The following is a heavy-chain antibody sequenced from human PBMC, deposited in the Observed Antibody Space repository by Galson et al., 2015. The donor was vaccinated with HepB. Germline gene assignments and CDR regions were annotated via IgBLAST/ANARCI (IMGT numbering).Heavy chain of an antibody. Sequence: SVKVSCKASGGTFSSYAISWVRQAPGQGLEWMGRIIPILGIANYAQKFQGRVTITADKSTSTAYMELSSLRSEDTAVYYCASWGWDGYNGGDYWGQGTLVTVSS. V-gene: IGHV1-69*04. J-gene: IGHJ4*02. CDR1: GGTFSSYA. D-gene: IGHD5-24*01. CDR3: ASWGWDGYNGGDY. CDR2: IIPILGIA.